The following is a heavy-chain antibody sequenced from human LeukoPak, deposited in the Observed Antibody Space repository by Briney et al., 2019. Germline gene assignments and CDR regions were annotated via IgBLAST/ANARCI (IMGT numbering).Heavy chain of an antibody. J-gene: IGHJ4*02. Sequence: GGSLRLSCAASGFTFSSYAMSWVRQAPGKRLEWVSGISGSGGSTYYADSVKGRFTISRDNSKNTLYLQMNSLRAEDTAVYYCAKAYKVVAATPGYWGQGTLVTVSS. V-gene: IGHV3-23*01. CDR2: ISGSGGST. CDR3: AKAYKVVAATPGY. CDR1: GFTFSSYA. D-gene: IGHD2-15*01.